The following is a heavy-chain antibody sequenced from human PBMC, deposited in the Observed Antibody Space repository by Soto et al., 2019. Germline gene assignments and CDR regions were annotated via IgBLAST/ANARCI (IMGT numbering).Heavy chain of an antibody. Sequence: QVQLVESGGGVVQPGRSLRLSCAASGFTFSSYAMHWVRQAPGKGLEWVAVISYDGSNKYYADSVKGRFTISRDNSKNTLYLQMNSLRAEDTAVDYCARDLEWLVAPYYYGMDVWGQGTTVTVSS. CDR3: ARDLEWLVAPYYYGMDV. J-gene: IGHJ6*02. CDR2: ISYDGSNK. CDR1: GFTFSSYA. D-gene: IGHD6-19*01. V-gene: IGHV3-30-3*01.